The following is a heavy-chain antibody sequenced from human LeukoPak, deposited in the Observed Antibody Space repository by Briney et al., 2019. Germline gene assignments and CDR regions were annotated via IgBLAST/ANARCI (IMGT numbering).Heavy chain of an antibody. Sequence: SETLSLTCTVSGGSISSSSYYWSWIRQPAGKGLEWIGHIYTSGSTHYNPSLKSRVTISVDTSKNQFSLKLSSVTAADTAVYYCARTEESGYSYRYFGYYYYMDVWGKGTTVTVSS. J-gene: IGHJ6*03. V-gene: IGHV4-61*09. CDR1: GGSISSSSYY. CDR3: ARTEESGYSYRYFGYYYYMDV. CDR2: IYTSGST. D-gene: IGHD5-18*01.